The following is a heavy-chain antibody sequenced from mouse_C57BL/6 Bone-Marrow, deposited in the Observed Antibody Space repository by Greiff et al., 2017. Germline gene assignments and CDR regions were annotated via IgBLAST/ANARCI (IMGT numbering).Heavy chain of an antibody. CDR3: ARLYYGNYVGAMDY. CDR1: GYTFTDYN. CDR2: INPNNGGT. D-gene: IGHD2-1*01. J-gene: IGHJ4*01. V-gene: IGHV1-18*01. Sequence: VQLQQSGPELVKPGASVKIPCKASGYTFTDYNMDWVKQSHGKSLEWIGDINPNNGGTIYNQKFKGKATLNVDKSSSTAYMELRSLTSEDTAVYYCARLYYGNYVGAMDYWGQGTSVTVSS.